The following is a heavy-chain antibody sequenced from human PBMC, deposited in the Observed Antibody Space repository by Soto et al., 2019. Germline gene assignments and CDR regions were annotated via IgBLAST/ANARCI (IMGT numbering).Heavy chain of an antibody. Sequence: GGSLRLSCAASGFTFSSYGMHWVRQAPGKELEWVAVISYDGSNKYYADSVKGRFTISRDNSKNTLYLQMSSLRAEDTAVYYCVKDGSSGWPYYYGMDVWGQGTTVTVSS. D-gene: IGHD6-19*01. CDR1: GFTFSSYG. CDR3: VKDGSSGWPYYYGMDV. V-gene: IGHV3-30*18. J-gene: IGHJ6*02. CDR2: ISYDGSNK.